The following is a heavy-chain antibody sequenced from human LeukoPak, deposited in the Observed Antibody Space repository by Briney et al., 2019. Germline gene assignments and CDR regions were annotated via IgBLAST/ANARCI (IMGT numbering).Heavy chain of an antibody. Sequence: ASVKVSCKASGYTFSGYYIHRVRQAPGRGLEWVGWINARSGDTNYAQKFQGRVILTRDTSITTSYMEVISLTSDDTAVYYCARASLASAGTRFWGQGTLVIVSS. J-gene: IGHJ1*01. CDR3: ARASLASAGTRF. CDR1: GYTFSGYY. D-gene: IGHD6-13*01. CDR2: INARSGDT. V-gene: IGHV1-2*02.